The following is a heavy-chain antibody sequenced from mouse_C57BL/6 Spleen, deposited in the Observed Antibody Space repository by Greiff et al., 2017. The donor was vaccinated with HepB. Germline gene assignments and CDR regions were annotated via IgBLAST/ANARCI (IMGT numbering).Heavy chain of an antibody. Sequence: QVQLKESGAELVRPGASVTLSCKASGYTFTDYEMHWVKQTPVHGLEWIGAIDPETGGTAYNQKFKGKAILTADKSSSTAYMELRSLTSEDSAVYYCTRHRGYWSQGTTLTVSS. CDR3: TRHRGY. J-gene: IGHJ2*01. CDR2: IDPETGGT. V-gene: IGHV1-15*01. CDR1: GYTFTDYE.